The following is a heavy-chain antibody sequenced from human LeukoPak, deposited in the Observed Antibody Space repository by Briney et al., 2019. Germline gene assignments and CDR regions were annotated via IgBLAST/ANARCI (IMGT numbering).Heavy chain of an antibody. V-gene: IGHV3-30*18. CDR2: ISYDGSNK. CDR3: AKGGIPDDP. Sequence: GGSLRLSCAASGFSFSSYGMHWVRQAPGNGLEWVAVISYDGSNKYHADSVKGRFTISRDNSKNTLYLQMNSLRVEDTAVYYCAKGGIPDDPWGQGTLVTVSS. CDR1: GFSFSSYG. D-gene: IGHD2-21*01. J-gene: IGHJ5*02.